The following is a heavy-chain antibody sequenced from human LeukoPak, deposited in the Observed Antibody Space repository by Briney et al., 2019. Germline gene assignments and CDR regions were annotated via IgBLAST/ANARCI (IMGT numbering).Heavy chain of an antibody. J-gene: IGHJ4*02. Sequence: GGSLRLSCAASGFTFSNAWMSWVRQAPGKGLGWVGRIKSKTDGGTTDYAAPVKGRFTISRDDSKNTLYLQMNSLKTEDTAVYYCTTDRWDCSSTSCPFDYWGQGTLVTVSS. V-gene: IGHV3-15*01. CDR2: IKSKTDGGTT. CDR1: GFTFSNAW. CDR3: TTDRWDCSSTSCPFDY. D-gene: IGHD2-2*01.